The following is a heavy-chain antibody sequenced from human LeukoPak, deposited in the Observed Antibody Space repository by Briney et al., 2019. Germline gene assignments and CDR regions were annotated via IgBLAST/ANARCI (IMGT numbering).Heavy chain of an antibody. J-gene: IGHJ6*03. D-gene: IGHD6-13*01. CDR1: GGSISSGSYY. Sequence: SETLSLTCTVSGGSISSGSYYWSWIRQPPGKGLEWIGYIYSSGSTKYNPSLKSRVTISVDTSKNQFSLKLSSVTAADTAVYYCARIGHSRSYYYMDVWGKGTTVTVSS. CDR2: IYSSGST. CDR3: ARIGHSRSYYYMDV. V-gene: IGHV4-61*01.